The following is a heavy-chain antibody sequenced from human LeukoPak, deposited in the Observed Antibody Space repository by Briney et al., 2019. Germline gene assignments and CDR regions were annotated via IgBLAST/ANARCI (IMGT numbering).Heavy chain of an antibody. CDR2: INQGGNDK. CDR3: ATLKDSVTTFDN. CDR1: GFIFSSRW. Sequence: PGGSLRLSCAASGFIFSSRWMSWVRQAPGKGLEWVASINQGGNDKRHADSVRGRFTISRDNAKNLLSLQLNSPRAEDTAIYYCATLKDSVTTFDNWGQGTLVTVSS. D-gene: IGHD4-17*01. J-gene: IGHJ4*02. V-gene: IGHV3-7*01.